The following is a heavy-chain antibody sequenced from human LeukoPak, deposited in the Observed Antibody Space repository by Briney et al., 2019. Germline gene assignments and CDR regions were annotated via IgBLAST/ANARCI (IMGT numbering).Heavy chain of an antibody. CDR1: GFTFSSYS. CDR3: ARDYGSGWYGYFDY. Sequence: GGSLRLSCAASGFTFSSYSMNWVRQAPGKGLEWVSSISSSSYIYYADSVKGRFTISRDNAKNSLYLQMNSLRAEDTAVYYCARDYGSGWYGYFDYWGQGTLVTVSS. D-gene: IGHD6-19*01. J-gene: IGHJ4*02. V-gene: IGHV3-21*01. CDR2: ISSSSYI.